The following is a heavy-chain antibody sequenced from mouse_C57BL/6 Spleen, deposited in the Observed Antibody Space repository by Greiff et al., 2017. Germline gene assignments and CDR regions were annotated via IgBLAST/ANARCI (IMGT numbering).Heavy chain of an antibody. D-gene: IGHD2-5*01. Sequence: EVKLMESGPGLVKPSQSLSLTCSVTGYSITSGYYWNWIRQFPGNKLEWMGYISYDGSNNYNPSLKNRISITRDTSKNQFFLKLNSVTTEDTATYYCARDSPPYYSNYEGNWGQGTLVTVSA. J-gene: IGHJ3*01. CDR2: ISYDGSN. V-gene: IGHV3-6*01. CDR1: GYSITSGYY. CDR3: ARDSPPYYSNYEGN.